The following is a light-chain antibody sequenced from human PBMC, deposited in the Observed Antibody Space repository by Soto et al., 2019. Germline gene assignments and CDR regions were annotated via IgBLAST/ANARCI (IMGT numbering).Light chain of an antibody. Sequence: VMTQSPATVSFSPGERATLSCRANQSISGNLAWYQQKPGQAPRILIYDASKRASGLPDRLSGSGSGTDFNLTISSLEPEDFATYYCQKSYSTPWTFGQGTKVDIK. CDR1: QSISGN. CDR3: QKSYSTPWT. V-gene: IGKV3-11*01. J-gene: IGKJ1*01. CDR2: DAS.